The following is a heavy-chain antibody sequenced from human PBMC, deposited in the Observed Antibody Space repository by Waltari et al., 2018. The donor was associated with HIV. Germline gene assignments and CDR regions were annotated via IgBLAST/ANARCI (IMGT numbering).Heavy chain of an antibody. J-gene: IGHJ6*02. CDR1: GFPVTHYS. CDR2: ISGSGYST. CDR3: VKEHQYSHTWYSFYGMDV. D-gene: IGHD6-13*01. Sequence: EVQLLESGGGVVQPGGSLRLSCAASGFPVTHYSVNWFRQAPGRGVEWVSAISGSGYSTYYAESVKGRFTISRDNSKNKLYLQMNSLRAEDTAVYFCVKEHQYSHTWYSFYGMDVWGQGTTVTVSS. V-gene: IGHV3-23*01.